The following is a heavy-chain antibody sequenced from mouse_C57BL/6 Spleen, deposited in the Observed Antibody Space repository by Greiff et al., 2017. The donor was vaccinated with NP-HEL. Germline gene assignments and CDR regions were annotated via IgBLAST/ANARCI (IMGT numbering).Heavy chain of an antibody. CDR2: ISSGSSTI. Sequence: EVQLVESGGGLVKPGGSLKLSCAASGFTFSDYGMHWVRQAPEKGLEWVAYISSGSSTIYYADTVKGRFTLSRDNAKNTLFLQMTSLRSEDTAMYYCARDLFITTVVDAMDYWGQGTSVTVSS. CDR1: GFTFSDYG. CDR3: ARDLFITTVVDAMDY. V-gene: IGHV5-17*01. J-gene: IGHJ4*01. D-gene: IGHD1-1*01.